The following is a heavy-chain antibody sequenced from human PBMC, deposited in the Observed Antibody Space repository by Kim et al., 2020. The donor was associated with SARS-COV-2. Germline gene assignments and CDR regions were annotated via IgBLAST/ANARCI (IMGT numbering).Heavy chain of an antibody. D-gene: IGHD3-9*01. V-gene: IGHV1-46*01. CDR2: INPSGGST. J-gene: IGHJ6*02. CDR1: GYTFTSYY. Sequence: ASVKVSCKASGYTFTSYYMHWVRQAPGQGLEWMGIINPSGGSTSYAQKFQGRVTMTRDTSTSTVYMELSSLRSEDTAVYYCARVVIEDYDVLTCDYCREGMSVRSLDVWGQGTTVTVSS. CDR3: ARVVIEDYDVLTCDYCREGMSVRSLDV.